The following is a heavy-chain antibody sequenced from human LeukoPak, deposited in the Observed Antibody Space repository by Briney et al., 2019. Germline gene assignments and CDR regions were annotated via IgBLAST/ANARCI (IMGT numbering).Heavy chain of an antibody. V-gene: IGHV3-48*02. CDR2: ISSSSSTI. CDR3: ERVRDSTRDY. Sequence: AGSLRLSCAAAGFAFSSYSMKWDRQAPGKGLEWVSYISSSSSTIYYADSVMGRFTISRDNDKNSLYLQMNSLRDEDTAVYFCERVRDSTRDYWGQGTLVTVSS. D-gene: IGHD3-22*01. CDR1: GFAFSSYS. J-gene: IGHJ4*02.